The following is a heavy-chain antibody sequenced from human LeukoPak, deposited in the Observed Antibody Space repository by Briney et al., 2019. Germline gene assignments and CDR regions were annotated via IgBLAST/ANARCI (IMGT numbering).Heavy chain of an antibody. Sequence: PGGSLRLSCAASGFTFIDYDMHWVPQAVGKGLEWISAIGIRGDTHYSGSVKGRFTISRENAESSLYLQMNSLRAEDTAVYYCARGGIQVSGIDEFDYWGQGTLVTVSS. J-gene: IGHJ4*02. V-gene: IGHV3-13*01. D-gene: IGHD6-19*01. CDR1: GFTFIDYD. CDR2: IGIRGDT. CDR3: ARGGIQVSGIDEFDY.